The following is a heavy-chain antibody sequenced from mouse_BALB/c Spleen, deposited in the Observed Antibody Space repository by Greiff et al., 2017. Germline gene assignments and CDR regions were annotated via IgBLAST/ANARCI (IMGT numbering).Heavy chain of an antibody. V-gene: IGHV1-4*01. Sequence: VQVVESGAELARPGASVKMSCKASGYTFTSYTMHWVKQRPGQGLEWIGYINPSSGYTNYNQKFKDKATLTADKSSSTAYMQLSSLTSEDSAVYYCARGYGYDRAYAMDYWGQGTSVTVSS. CDR3: ARGYGYDRAYAMDY. D-gene: IGHD2-2*01. J-gene: IGHJ4*01. CDR1: GYTFTSYT. CDR2: INPSSGYT.